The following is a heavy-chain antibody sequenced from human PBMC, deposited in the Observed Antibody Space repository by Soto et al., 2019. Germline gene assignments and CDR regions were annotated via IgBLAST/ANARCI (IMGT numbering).Heavy chain of an antibody. CDR2: ISGSGGST. CDR1: GFTFSSYA. J-gene: IGHJ2*01. Sequence: EVQLLESGGGLVQPGGSLRLSCAASGFTFSSYAMSWVRQAPGKGLEWVSAISGSGGSTYYADSVKGRFTISRDNSKNTLYLQMTSLRAEDTAVYYCAKGSGKVAIVVVISYWYFDLWGRGTLVTISS. CDR3: AKGSGKVAIVVVISYWYFDL. D-gene: IGHD3-22*01. V-gene: IGHV3-23*01.